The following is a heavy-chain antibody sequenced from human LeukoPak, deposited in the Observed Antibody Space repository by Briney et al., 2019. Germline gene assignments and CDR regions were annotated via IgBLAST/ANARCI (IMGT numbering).Heavy chain of an antibody. V-gene: IGHV3-9*01. CDR2: ISWNSGSI. D-gene: IGHD6-13*01. CDR3: AKDIVGYSSSPRDYYYYYGMDV. J-gene: IGHJ6*02. CDR1: GFTFDDYA. Sequence: HPGRSLRLSCAASGFTFDDYAMHWVRQAPGKGLEWVSGISWNSGSIGYADSVKGRFTISRDNAKNSLYLQMNSLRAEDTALYYCAKDIVGYSSSPRDYYYYYGMDVWGQGTTVTVSS.